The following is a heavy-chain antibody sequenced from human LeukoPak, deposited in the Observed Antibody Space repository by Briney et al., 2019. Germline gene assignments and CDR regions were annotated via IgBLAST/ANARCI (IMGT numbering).Heavy chain of an antibody. CDR2: INSDGSSI. J-gene: IGHJ4*02. CDR3: ARAWAVAGTGGYY. V-gene: IGHV3-74*01. CDR1: GFTFSTYW. Sequence: GGSLRLSCVASGFTFSTYWMHWVRQAPGKGLVWVSRINSDGSSISYADSVRGRFTISRDNAKNTLYLQMNSLRAEDTAVYYCARAWAVAGTGGYYWGQGTLVTVSS. D-gene: IGHD6-19*01.